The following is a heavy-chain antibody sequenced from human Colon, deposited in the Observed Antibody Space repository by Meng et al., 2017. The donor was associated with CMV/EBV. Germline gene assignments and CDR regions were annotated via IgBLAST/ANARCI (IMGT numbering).Heavy chain of an antibody. V-gene: IGHV4-34*01. CDR3: ARGTPFDP. CDR1: GGSFSGYY. Sequence: LRLSCAVYGGSFSGYYWSWIRQPPGKGLEWIGEINHSGSTNYNPSLKSQVTISVDTSKNQFSLKLSSVTAADTAVYYCARGTPFDPWGQGTLVTVSS. CDR2: INHSGST. J-gene: IGHJ5*02.